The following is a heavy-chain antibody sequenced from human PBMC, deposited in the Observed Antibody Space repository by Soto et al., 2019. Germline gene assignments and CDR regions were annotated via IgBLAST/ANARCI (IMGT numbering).Heavy chain of an antibody. V-gene: IGHV3-30-3*01. CDR2: ISYDGSNK. CDR1: GFTFSSYA. Sequence: GGSLRLSCAASGFTFSSYAMHWVRQAPGKGLEWVAVISYDGSNKYYADSVKGRFTIPRDNSKNTLYLQMNSLRAEDTAVYYCAREEWNIVALSSFDYWGQGTLVTVSS. CDR3: AREEWNIVALSSFDY. J-gene: IGHJ4*02. D-gene: IGHD5-12*01.